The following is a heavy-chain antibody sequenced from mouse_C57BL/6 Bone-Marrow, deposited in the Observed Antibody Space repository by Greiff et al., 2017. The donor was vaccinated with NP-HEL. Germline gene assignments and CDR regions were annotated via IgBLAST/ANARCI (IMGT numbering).Heavy chain of an antibody. V-gene: IGHV1-26*01. J-gene: IGHJ4*01. CDR3: ARWVSGSMDY. D-gene: IGHD3-1*01. CDR2: INPNNGGT. CDR1: GYTFTDYY. Sequence: VQLQQSGPELVKPGASVKISCKASGYTFTDYYMNWVKQSHGKSLEWIGDINPNNGGTSYNQKFKGKATLTVDKSSSTAYMELRSLTSEDSAVYYCARWVSGSMDYWGQGTSVTVSS.